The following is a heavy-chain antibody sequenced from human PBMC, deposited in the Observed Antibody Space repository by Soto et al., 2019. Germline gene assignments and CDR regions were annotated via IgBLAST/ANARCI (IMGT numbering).Heavy chain of an antibody. CDR1: GFTFDDYA. D-gene: IGHD2-2*01. Sequence: GGSLRLSCAASGFTFDDYAMHWVRQAPGKGLEWVSGISWNSGSIGYADSVKGRFTISRDNAKNSLYLQMNSLRAEDTALYYCAKRRGYQLAYSDDAFDIWGQGTMVTVSS. CDR3: AKRRGYQLAYSDDAFDI. V-gene: IGHV3-9*01. J-gene: IGHJ3*02. CDR2: ISWNSGSI.